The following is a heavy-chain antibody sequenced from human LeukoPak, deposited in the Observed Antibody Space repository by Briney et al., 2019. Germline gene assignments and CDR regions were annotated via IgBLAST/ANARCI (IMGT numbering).Heavy chain of an antibody. D-gene: IGHD1-26*01. CDR3: ARTQGATRGYYYGMDV. CDR1: GGSISSYY. Sequence: SETLSLTCTVSGGSISSYYWSWIRQPPGKGLEWIGYIYYSGSTNYNPSLKSRVAISVDTSKNQFSLKLSSVTAADTAVYYCARTQGATRGYYYGMDVWGQGTTVIVSS. J-gene: IGHJ6*02. V-gene: IGHV4-59*01. CDR2: IYYSGST.